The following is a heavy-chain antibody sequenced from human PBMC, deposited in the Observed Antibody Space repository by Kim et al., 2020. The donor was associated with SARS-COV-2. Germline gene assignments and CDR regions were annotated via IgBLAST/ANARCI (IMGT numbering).Heavy chain of an antibody. CDR2: INPNSGGT. Sequence: ASVKVSCKASGYTFTGYYMHWVRQAPGQGLEWMGWINPNSGGTNYAQKFQGRVTRDTSISTAYMELSRLRSDDTAVYYCARRASITMIVVVYNWFDPWGQGTLVTVSS. J-gene: IGHJ5*02. D-gene: IGHD3-22*01. CDR3: ARRASITMIVVVYNWFDP. CDR1: GYTFTGYY. V-gene: IGHV1-2*02.